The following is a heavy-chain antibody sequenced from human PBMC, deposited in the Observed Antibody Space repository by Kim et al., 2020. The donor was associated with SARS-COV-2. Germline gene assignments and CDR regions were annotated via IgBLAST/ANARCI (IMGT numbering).Heavy chain of an antibody. V-gene: IGHV7-4-1*02. D-gene: IGHD3-10*01. CDR3: ARDPLLLFGELPDYFDY. CDR1: GYTFTSYA. Sequence: ASVKVSCKASGYTFTSYAMNWVRQAPGQGLEWMGWINTNTGNPTYAQGFTGRFVFSLDTSVSTAYLQISSLKAEDTAVYYCARDPLLLFGELPDYFDYWGQGTLVTVSS. CDR2: INTNTGNP. J-gene: IGHJ4*02.